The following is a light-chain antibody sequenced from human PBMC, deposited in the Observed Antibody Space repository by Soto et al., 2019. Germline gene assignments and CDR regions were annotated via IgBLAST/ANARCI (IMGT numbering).Light chain of an antibody. CDR2: WAS. V-gene: IGKV4-1*01. CDR1: QSVLYSSNNKNY. CDR3: QQYYSTPYT. J-gene: IGKJ2*01. Sequence: DIVMTQSPDSLAVSLGERATINCKSSQSVLYSSNNKNYLAWYQQKPGQPPKLLIYWASTRESGVPDRFSGSGSGTDLTLTIISLQAEDVAVYYCQQYYSTPYTFGQGTKLQIK.